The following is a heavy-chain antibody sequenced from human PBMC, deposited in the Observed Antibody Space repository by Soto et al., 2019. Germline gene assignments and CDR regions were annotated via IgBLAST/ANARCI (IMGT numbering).Heavy chain of an antibody. V-gene: IGHV3-11*01. Sequence: QVHLVESGGGLVKPGGSLSLSCAASGFTFSDYYMSWIRQAPGQGLAWVSYISIGGSTIYYADSVKGRFTISRDNAKNSLYLQMNSLRAEDTAVYYGVRVVTVYYLDSWGQGTLVTVSS. CDR1: GFTFSDYY. CDR3: VRVVTVYYLDS. CDR2: ISIGGSTI. D-gene: IGHD5-18*01. J-gene: IGHJ4*02.